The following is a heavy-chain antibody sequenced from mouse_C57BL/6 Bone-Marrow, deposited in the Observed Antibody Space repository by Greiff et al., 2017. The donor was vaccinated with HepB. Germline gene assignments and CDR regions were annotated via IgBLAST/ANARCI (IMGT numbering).Heavy chain of an antibody. J-gene: IGHJ1*03. Sequence: DVKLVESGGGLVQPGGSLSLSCAASGFTFTDYYMSWVRQPPGKALEWLGFIRNKANGYTTEYSASVKGRFTISRDNSQSILYLQMNALRAKDSVTYYCARFEIYSGYDEDWDFWVWGTGATVTVSS. CDR2: IRNKANGYTT. D-gene: IGHD2-2*01. CDR1: GFTFTDYY. CDR3: ARFEIYSGYDEDWDFWV. V-gene: IGHV7-3*01.